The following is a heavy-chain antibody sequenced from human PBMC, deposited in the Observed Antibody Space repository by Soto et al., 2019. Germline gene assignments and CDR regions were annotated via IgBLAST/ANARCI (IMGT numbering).Heavy chain of an antibody. CDR1: GFTFSGSA. CDR3: TVAQGGGWELLCVNYCSGIDV. J-gene: IGHJ6*02. V-gene: IGHV3-73*02. D-gene: IGHD1-26*01. Sequence: EVQLVESGGGLVQPGGSLKLSCAASGFTFSGSAMHWVRQASGKGLEWVGRIRSKANSYATAYAASVKGRFTISRDDSKTTVYLQMNSLKTEDSSVYYCTVAQGGGWELLCVNYCSGIDVWGQVTTVTVS. CDR2: IRSKANSYAT.